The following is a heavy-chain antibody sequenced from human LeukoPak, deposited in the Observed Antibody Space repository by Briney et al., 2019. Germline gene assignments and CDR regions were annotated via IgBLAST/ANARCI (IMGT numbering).Heavy chain of an antibody. CDR2: ISSTGGSS. Sequence: GGPLRLSCAASGFTFSDYGMSWVRPAPGKGLEWVSSISSTGGSSYHANSVKGRFTISRDNSKNTLFLQVNSLRAEDTAIYYCAKNGDRGAYCSGGSCYPFYYYYMDVWGKGTTVTISS. D-gene: IGHD2-15*01. CDR1: GFTFSDYG. J-gene: IGHJ6*03. CDR3: AKNGDRGAYCSGGSCYPFYYYYMDV. V-gene: IGHV3-23*01.